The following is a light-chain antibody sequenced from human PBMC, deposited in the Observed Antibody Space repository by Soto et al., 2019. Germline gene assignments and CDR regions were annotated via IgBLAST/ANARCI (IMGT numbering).Light chain of an antibody. V-gene: IGLV2-23*02. J-gene: IGLJ1*01. CDR3: CSYAGSSTFPYV. CDR2: EVS. CDR1: SSDVGSYNL. Sequence: QSALTQPASGSGSPGQSITITRTGTSSDVGSYNLVSWYQQHPGKAPKLMIYEVSKRPSGVSNRFSGSKSGNTASLTISGLQAEDEADYYCCSYAGSSTFPYVFGTGTKVTVL.